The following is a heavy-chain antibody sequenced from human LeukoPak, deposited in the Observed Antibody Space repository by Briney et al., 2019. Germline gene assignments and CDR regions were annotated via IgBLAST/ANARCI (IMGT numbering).Heavy chain of an antibody. J-gene: IGHJ4*02. CDR3: ARHYDSSGYFEPDY. Sequence: ASVKVSCKASGYTFTSYGISWVRQAPGQGLEWMGWISAYNGNTNYAQKLQGRVTMTTDTSTSTAYMELRSLRSDDTAVYYCARHYDSSGYFEPDYWGQGTLVTVSS. V-gene: IGHV1-18*01. CDR1: GYTFTSYG. CDR2: ISAYNGNT. D-gene: IGHD3-22*01.